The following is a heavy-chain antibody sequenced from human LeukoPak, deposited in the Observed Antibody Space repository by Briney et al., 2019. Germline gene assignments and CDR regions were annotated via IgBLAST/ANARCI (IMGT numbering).Heavy chain of an antibody. J-gene: IGHJ4*02. CDR3: ARDYGDYDPKTNDY. CDR1: GYTFTSYG. Sequence: ASVKVSCKASGYTFTSYGISWVRQAPGQGLEWMGWISAYNGNTNYAQKLQGRVTMTTDTSTSTAYMELRSLRSDDTAVYYCARDYGDYDPKTNDYWGQGTLVTVSS. D-gene: IGHD4-17*01. CDR2: ISAYNGNT. V-gene: IGHV1-18*01.